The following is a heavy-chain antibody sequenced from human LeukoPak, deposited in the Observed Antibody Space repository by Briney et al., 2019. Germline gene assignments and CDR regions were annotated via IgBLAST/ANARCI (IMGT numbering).Heavy chain of an antibody. CDR1: GGTFSSYA. CDR2: IIPISGTA. D-gene: IGHD1-7*01. Sequence: GASVNVSCTASGGTFSSYAISWVRQAPGQGLEWMGGIIPISGTANYAQKFQGRVTITADESTSTAYMELSSLRSEDTAVYYCARGDGITGTTSPLFDYWGQGTLVTVSS. J-gene: IGHJ4*02. CDR3: ARGDGITGTTSPLFDY. V-gene: IGHV1-69*13.